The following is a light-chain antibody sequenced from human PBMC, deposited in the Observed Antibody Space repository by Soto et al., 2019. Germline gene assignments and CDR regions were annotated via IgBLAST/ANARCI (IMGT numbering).Light chain of an antibody. CDR3: SSYTSSSTLS. J-gene: IGLJ1*01. Sequence: QSVLTQPASVSGSPGQSITISCTGTSSDVGGYNYVSWYQQHPGKAPKLMIYEVSNRPSGVSNRFSGSKSGNTASLTISGLQAEDEADYYCSSYTSSSTLSFGTGT. CDR2: EVS. V-gene: IGLV2-14*01. CDR1: SSDVGGYNY.